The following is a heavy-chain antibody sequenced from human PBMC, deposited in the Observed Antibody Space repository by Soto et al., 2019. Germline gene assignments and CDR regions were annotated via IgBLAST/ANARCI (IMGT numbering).Heavy chain of an antibody. CDR3: ARDSGYDLPLWWFDP. V-gene: IGHV4-31*03. Sequence: SETLSLTCTVSGGSISSGGYYWSWIRQHPGKGLEWIGYIYYSGSTYYNPSLKSRVTISVDTSKNQFSLKLSSVTAADTAVYYCARDSGYDLPLWWFDPWGQGTLVTVSS. CDR1: GGSISSGGYY. D-gene: IGHD5-12*01. CDR2: IYYSGST. J-gene: IGHJ5*02.